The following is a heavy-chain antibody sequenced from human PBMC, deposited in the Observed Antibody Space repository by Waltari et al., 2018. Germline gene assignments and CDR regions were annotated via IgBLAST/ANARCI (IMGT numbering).Heavy chain of an antibody. Sequence: QVQLQQWGAGLLKPSETLSLTCAVYGGSFSGYYWSWIRPPPGKGLEWIGEINHSGSTNYNPSLKSRVTISVDTSKNQFSLKLSSVTAADTAVYYCASSHYYGSGTGYYYYGMDVWGQGTTVTVSS. CDR3: ASSHYYGSGTGYYYYGMDV. CDR2: INHSGST. J-gene: IGHJ6*02. CDR1: GGSFSGYY. D-gene: IGHD3-10*01. V-gene: IGHV4-34*01.